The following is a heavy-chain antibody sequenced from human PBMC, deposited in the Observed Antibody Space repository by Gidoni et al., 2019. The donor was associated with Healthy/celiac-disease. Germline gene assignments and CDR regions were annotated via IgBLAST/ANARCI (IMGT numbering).Heavy chain of an antibody. D-gene: IGHD6-25*01. V-gene: IGHV3-23*01. Sequence: EVQLLESGGGLVQPGGSLRLSWSAPGFTFSRYAMSWVRPAPGQGLEWVSAISGSGGSTYYADSVKGRFTISRDNSKNTLYLQMNSLRAEDTAVYYCAKIREGRLPSDIWGQGTMVTVSS. CDR3: AKIREGRLPSDI. J-gene: IGHJ3*02. CDR1: GFTFSRYA. CDR2: ISGSGGST.